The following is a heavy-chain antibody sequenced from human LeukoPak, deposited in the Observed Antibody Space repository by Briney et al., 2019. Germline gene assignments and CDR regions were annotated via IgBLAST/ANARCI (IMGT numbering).Heavy chain of an antibody. CDR1: GFTFADHA. CDR2: INWNNDGI. D-gene: IGHD1-1*01. J-gene: IGHJ1*01. CDR3: ARDDYNTLGYNFHH. Sequence: PGGSLRLSCVASGFTFADHAMHWVRRAPGQGLEWVTGINWNNDGIVYAASVKGRFTVSRDNAKNTLYLQMNSLRPEDTAFYYCARDDYNTLGYNFHHWGQGTLVTVSS. V-gene: IGHV3-9*01.